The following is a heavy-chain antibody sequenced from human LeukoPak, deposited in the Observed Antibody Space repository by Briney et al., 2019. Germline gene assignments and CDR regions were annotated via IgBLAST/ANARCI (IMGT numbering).Heavy chain of an antibody. V-gene: IGHV4-34*01. CDR1: GGSFSGYY. CDR2: INHSGST. J-gene: IGHJ1*01. D-gene: IGHD2-2*02. Sequence: SETLSLTCAVYGGSFSGYYWSWIRQPPGKGLEWIGEINHSGSTNYNPSLKSRVTMSVDTSKNQFSLKLSSVTAADTAVYYCAREHCSRTSCYRYFQHWGQGTLVTVSS. CDR3: AREHCSRTSCYRYFQH.